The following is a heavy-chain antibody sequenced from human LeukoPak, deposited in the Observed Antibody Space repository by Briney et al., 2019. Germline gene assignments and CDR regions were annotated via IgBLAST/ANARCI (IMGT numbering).Heavy chain of an antibody. D-gene: IGHD6-19*01. V-gene: IGHV4-59*01. J-gene: IGHJ3*02. Sequence: PSETLSLTCTVSGGSISSYYWSWIRQPPGKGLEWIGYIYYSGSTNYNPSLKSRVTISVDTSKNQFSLKLSSVTAADTAVYYCARTHSSGWYYAFDIWGQGTMVTVSS. CDR2: IYYSGST. CDR1: GGSISSYY. CDR3: ARTHSSGWYYAFDI.